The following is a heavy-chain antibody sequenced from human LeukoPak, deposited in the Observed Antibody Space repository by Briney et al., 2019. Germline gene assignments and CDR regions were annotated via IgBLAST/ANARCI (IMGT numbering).Heavy chain of an antibody. CDR3: ARETAARAAFDI. J-gene: IGHJ3*02. Sequence: SETLSLTCTVSSGSISTSNYYWGWIRQPPGKGLEWIGSIYYSGSTYYNPSLKSRVTISVDTSKNQFSLKLSSVTAADTAVYYCARETAARAAFDIWGQGTMVTVSS. D-gene: IGHD6-6*01. CDR1: SGSISTSNYY. V-gene: IGHV4-39*07. CDR2: IYYSGST.